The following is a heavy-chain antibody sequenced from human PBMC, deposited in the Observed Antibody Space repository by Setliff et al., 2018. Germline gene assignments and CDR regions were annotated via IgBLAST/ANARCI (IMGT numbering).Heavy chain of an antibody. J-gene: IGHJ5*02. D-gene: IGHD5-18*01. CDR2: IRPNGGGT. Sequence: ASVKVSCKTSGYPFIEHYVNWVRQAPGQGLEWMGWIRPNGGGTHYAQKFQGRVSMTRNTSISTAYMELNSLTSEDTAVYYCARSKVEAAMVKHNWFDPWGQGTLVTVSS. CDR1: GYPFIEHY. V-gene: IGHV1-2*02. CDR3: ARSKVEAAMVKHNWFDP.